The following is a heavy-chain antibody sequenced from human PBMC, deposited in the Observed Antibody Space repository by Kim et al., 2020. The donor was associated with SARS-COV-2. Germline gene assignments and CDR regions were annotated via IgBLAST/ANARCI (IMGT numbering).Heavy chain of an antibody. CDR1: GYTFTTYG. V-gene: IGHV7-4-1*02. CDR3: ARRHDDTATGTVLGY. J-gene: IGHJ4*02. CDR2: LNTVTGNP. D-gene: IGHD1-1*01. Sequence: ASVKVSCKASGYTFTTYGLNWVRQAPGQGLEWMGWLNTVTGNPTYAQGFTGRFVFSLDTSVSTAYVQINSLKAEDTAVYFCARRHDDTATGTVLGYWGQGTLVTVSS.